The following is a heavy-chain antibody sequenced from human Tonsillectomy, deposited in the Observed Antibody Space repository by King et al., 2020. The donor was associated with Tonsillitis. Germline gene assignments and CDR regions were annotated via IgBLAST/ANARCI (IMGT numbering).Heavy chain of an antibody. J-gene: IGHJ4*02. CDR2: ISGSGGST. CDR1: GFTFSSYA. D-gene: IGHD2-2*01. CDR3: AKDFSRGDWVPAAIFDY. V-gene: IGHV3-23*04. Sequence: VQLVESGGGLVQPGGSLRLSCAASGFTFSSYAMSWVRQAPGKGLEWVSGISGSGGSTYYADSVKGRFTISRDNSKNTLYLQMNGLSAEDTAVYYCAKDFSRGDWVPAAIFDYWGQGTLVTVSS.